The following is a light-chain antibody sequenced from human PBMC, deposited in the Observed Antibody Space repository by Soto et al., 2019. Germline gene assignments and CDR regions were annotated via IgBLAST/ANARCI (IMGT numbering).Light chain of an antibody. Sequence: DIQMTQSPSTLPASVGDRVTITCRASQSINNWLAWYQHKPGKAPKLLIYTASSLQSGVPSRFSGSGSGTEFTLTISSLQPDDSATYYCQQYNSYLYTFGQGTKVDIK. V-gene: IGKV1-5*03. J-gene: IGKJ2*01. CDR2: TAS. CDR1: QSINNW. CDR3: QQYNSYLYT.